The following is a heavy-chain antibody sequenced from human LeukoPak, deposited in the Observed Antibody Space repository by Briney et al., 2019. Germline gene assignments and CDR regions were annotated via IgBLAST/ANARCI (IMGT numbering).Heavy chain of an antibody. Sequence: GESLKISCKGSGYSFTSYWIGWVRQMPGKGLEWMGIIYPGDSDTRYSPSFQGQVTISADESISTAYLQWSSLKASDTAMYYCARYCSGGSCYSGDAFDIWGQGTMVTVSS. CDR2: IYPGDSDT. CDR3: ARYCSGGSCYSGDAFDI. CDR1: GYSFTSYW. J-gene: IGHJ3*02. D-gene: IGHD2-15*01. V-gene: IGHV5-51*01.